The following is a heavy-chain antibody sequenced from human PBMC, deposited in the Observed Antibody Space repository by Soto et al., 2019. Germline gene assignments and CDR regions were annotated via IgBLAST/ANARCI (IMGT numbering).Heavy chain of an antibody. J-gene: IGHJ6*02. Sequence: EVQLVESGGGLVQPGRSLRLSCAASGFTFDDYAMHWVRQAPGKGLEWVSAISGSGGSTYYADSVKGRFTISRDNSKNTLYLQMNSLRAEDTAVYYCAKAGGSGSYYSPYYYYGMDVWGQGTTVTVSS. CDR3: AKAGGSGSYYSPYYYYGMDV. CDR1: GFTFDDYA. D-gene: IGHD3-10*01. V-gene: IGHV3-23*04. CDR2: ISGSGGST.